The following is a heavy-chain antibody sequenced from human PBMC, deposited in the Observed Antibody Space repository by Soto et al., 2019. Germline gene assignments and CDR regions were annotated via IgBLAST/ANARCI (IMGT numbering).Heavy chain of an antibody. V-gene: IGHV3-30*03. CDR1: GFTFTTYG. D-gene: IGHD6-19*01. J-gene: IGHJ4*02. CDR2: ISYDGTNK. CDR3: ARGTPYTTGWYYFDF. Sequence: GGSLRLSCAASGFTFTTYGMHWVRQAPGKGLEWVAVISYDGTNKFYEDSVDGRFTISRDNSKNTLFLQMNSLRPEDTAVYYCARGTPYTTGWYYFDFCGQGTLVTVSS.